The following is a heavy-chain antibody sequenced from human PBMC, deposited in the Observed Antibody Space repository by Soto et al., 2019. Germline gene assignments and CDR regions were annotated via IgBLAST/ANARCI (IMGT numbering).Heavy chain of an antibody. J-gene: IGHJ4*02. CDR1: GGSLSSSSW. CDR3: VHHGGVPYYHDF. Sequence: SETLSLTCAVSGGSLSSSSWWSWVRQPPGKTLEWLGEIFYSGSTKYNPSLNSRVTISADQSKNDFSLRLSSVTAADTAVYYCVHHGGVPYYHDFWGRGMLVTVSS. V-gene: IGHV4-4*02. CDR2: IFYSGST. D-gene: IGHD2-8*01.